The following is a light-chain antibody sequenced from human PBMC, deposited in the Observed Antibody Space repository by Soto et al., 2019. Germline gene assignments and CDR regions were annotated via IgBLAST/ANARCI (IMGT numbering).Light chain of an antibody. Sequence: EIVFTQSPGTLSLSPGERATLSCRASQSVSSSYLAWYQQKPGQAPRLLIYGASSRATGIPDRFSGSGSGTDFILTISRLEPEDFAVYYCQQYGSSPQTFGQGTKREIK. CDR1: QSVSSSY. J-gene: IGKJ2*01. CDR3: QQYGSSPQT. CDR2: GAS. V-gene: IGKV3-20*01.